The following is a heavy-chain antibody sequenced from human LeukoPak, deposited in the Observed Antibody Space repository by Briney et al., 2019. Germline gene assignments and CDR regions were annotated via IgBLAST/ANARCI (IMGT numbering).Heavy chain of an antibody. Sequence: SKTLSLTCTVSGGSISRTNYWGWIRQPPGKGLEWIGTIYHSGSTYYNPSLRSRVNISVDTSKNHFSLNLSSMTAADTAVYYCARMGLLRYLEWFSDFWGQGTLVTVSS. V-gene: IGHV4-39*07. J-gene: IGHJ4*02. CDR2: IYHSGST. CDR1: GGSISRTNY. D-gene: IGHD3-3*01. CDR3: ARMGLLRYLEWFSDF.